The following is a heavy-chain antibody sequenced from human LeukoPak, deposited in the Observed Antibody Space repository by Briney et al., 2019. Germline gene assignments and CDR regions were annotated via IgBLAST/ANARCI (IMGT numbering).Heavy chain of an antibody. CDR1: GYSISSGYY. J-gene: IGHJ4*02. V-gene: IGHV4-38-2*02. D-gene: IGHD1-26*01. CDR3: AKEWESDGLFDY. CDR2: IYHSGNT. Sequence: SETLSLTCIVSGYSISSGYYWDWIRQPPGKGLEWIGSIYHSGNTYYNPSLESRVTISVDTSTNQFSLKLRSVTAADTAVYYCAKEWESDGLFDYWGQGTLVTVSS.